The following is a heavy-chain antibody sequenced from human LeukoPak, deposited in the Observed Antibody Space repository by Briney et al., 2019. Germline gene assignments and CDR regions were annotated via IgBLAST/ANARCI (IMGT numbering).Heavy chain of an antibody. Sequence: GGSLRLSCAASGFTFRSYAMSWVRQAPGKGLEWVSAISGSGGSTYYADSVKGRFTISRDNSKNTLYLQMNSLRAEDTAVYYCAKDPRIVVVPAATDYWGQGTLVTVSS. V-gene: IGHV3-23*01. CDR3: AKDPRIVVVPAATDY. J-gene: IGHJ4*02. CDR2: ISGSGGST. CDR1: GFTFRSYA. D-gene: IGHD2-2*01.